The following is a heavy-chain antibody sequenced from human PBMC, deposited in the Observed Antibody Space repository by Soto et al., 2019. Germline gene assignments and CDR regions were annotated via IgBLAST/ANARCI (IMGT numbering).Heavy chain of an antibody. CDR2: ISYDGSNK. V-gene: IGHV3-30-3*01. CDR3: AREGMITMVRGVIIDYYYNGMDV. D-gene: IGHD3-10*01. CDR1: GFTFSSYA. J-gene: IGHJ6*02. Sequence: PGGSLRLSCAASGFTFSSYAMHWVRQAPGKGLEWVAVISYDGSNKYYADSVKGRFTISRDNSKNTLYLQMNSLRAEDTAVYYCAREGMITMVRGVIIDYYYNGMDVWGQGTTVTAP.